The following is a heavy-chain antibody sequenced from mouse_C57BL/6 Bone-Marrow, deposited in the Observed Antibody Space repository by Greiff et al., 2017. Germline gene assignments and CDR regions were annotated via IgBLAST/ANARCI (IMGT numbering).Heavy chain of an antibody. CDR1: GYAFSSSW. J-gene: IGHJ4*01. Sequence: QVQLQQSGPELVKPGASVKISCKASGYAFSSSWMNWVKQRPGKGLEWIGRIYPGDGDTNYNGKFKGKATLTADKSSSTAYMQLSSLTSEDSAVYFCGSSYAMDYWGQGTSVTVSA. V-gene: IGHV1-82*01. D-gene: IGHD1-1*01. CDR3: GSSYAMDY. CDR2: IYPGDGDT.